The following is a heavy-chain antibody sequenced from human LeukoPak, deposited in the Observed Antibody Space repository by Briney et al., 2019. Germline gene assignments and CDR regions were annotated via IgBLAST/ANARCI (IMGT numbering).Heavy chain of an antibody. V-gene: IGHV1-24*01. CDR1: GYTLTELS. CDR2: FDPEDGET. Sequence: GASVKVSCKVSGYTLTELSMHWVRQAPGNGLEWMGGFDPEDGETIYAQKFQGRVTMTEDTSTDTAYMELSSLRSEDTAVYYCATDLNHYVWGSYYWTLKNYWGQGTLVTVSS. J-gene: IGHJ4*02. D-gene: IGHD3-16*01. CDR3: ATDLNHYVWGSYYWTLKNY.